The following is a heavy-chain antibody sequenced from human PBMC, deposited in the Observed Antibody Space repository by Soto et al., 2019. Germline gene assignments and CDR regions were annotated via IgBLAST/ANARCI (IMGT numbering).Heavy chain of an antibody. D-gene: IGHD3-16*01. Sequence: GESLKISCKGSGYSFTSYWISWVRQMPGKGLEWMGRIDPSDSYTNYSPSFQGHVTISADKSISTAYLQWSSLKASDTAMYYCASSKPGEYFSMDVWGQGTTVTVSS. V-gene: IGHV5-10-1*01. CDR1: GYSFTSYW. J-gene: IGHJ6*01. CDR2: IDPSDSYT. CDR3: ASSKPGEYFSMDV.